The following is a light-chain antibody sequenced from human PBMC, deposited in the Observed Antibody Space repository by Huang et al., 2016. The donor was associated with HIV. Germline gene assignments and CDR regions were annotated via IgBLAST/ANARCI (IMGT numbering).Light chain of an antibody. J-gene: IGKJ4*01. V-gene: IGKV3-20*01. CDR2: GAS. CDR3: QQYGSSPLT. Sequence: EIVLTQSPGTLSLSPGERATLSCRASQSVSRSYLDWYQQKPGQAPRLLIFGASSRATGIPDRFSGLGSGTDFTLTISRLEPEDFAVYYCQQYGSSPLTFGGGTKVEIK. CDR1: QSVSRSY.